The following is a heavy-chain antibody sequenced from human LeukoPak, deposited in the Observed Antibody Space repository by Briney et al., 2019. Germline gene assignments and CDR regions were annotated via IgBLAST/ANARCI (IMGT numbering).Heavy chain of an antibody. CDR3: ARDVSTSLLSDYMDV. CDR2: IYHSGST. J-gene: IGHJ6*03. V-gene: IGHV4-30-2*01. D-gene: IGHD2-2*01. CDR1: GGSISSGGYY. Sequence: SETLSLTCTVSGGSISSGGYYWSWIRQPPGKGLEWIGYIYHSGSTYYNPSLKSRVTISVDRSKNQFSLKLSSVTAADTAVYYCARDVSTSLLSDYMDVWGKGTTVTVSS.